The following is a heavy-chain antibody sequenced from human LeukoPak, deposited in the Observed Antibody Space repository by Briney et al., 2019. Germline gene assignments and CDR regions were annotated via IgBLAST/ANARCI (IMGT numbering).Heavy chain of an antibody. Sequence: PSETLSLTCTVSGGSISSGDYYWSWIRQPPGKGLEWIGYIYHSGSTYYNPSLKSRVTISVDRSKNQFSLKLSSVTAADTAVYYCASSSCGGDCYRFDYWGQGTLVTVSS. CDR1: GGSISSGDYY. CDR3: ASSSCGGDCYRFDY. D-gene: IGHD2-21*02. V-gene: IGHV4-30-2*01. CDR2: IYHSGST. J-gene: IGHJ4*02.